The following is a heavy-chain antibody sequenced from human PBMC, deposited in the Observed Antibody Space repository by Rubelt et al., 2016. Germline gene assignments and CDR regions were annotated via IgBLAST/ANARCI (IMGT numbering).Heavy chain of an antibody. D-gene: IGHD3-22*01. CDR2: ISAYNGNT. J-gene: IGHJ3*02. V-gene: IGHV1-18*01. Sequence: SGAEVKKPGASVKVSCKASGYTFTSYGISWVRQAPGQGLEWMGWISAYNGNTNYAQKLQGRVTMTEDTSTDTAYMELSSLRSEDTAVYYCVSSGYYVDDAFDIWGQGTMVTVSS. CDR1: GYTFTSYG. CDR3: VSSGYYVDDAFDI.